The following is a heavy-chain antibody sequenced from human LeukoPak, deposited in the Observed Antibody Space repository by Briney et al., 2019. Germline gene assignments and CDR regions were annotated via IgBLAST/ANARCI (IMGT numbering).Heavy chain of an antibody. V-gene: IGHV3-23*01. J-gene: IGHJ4*02. D-gene: IGHD2-21*02. CDR3: AKESVSRVTRGHYFDY. CDR1: GFTFSNYA. CDR2: ISGSGGST. Sequence: GGTLRLSCAASGFTFSNYAMSWVRQAPGKGLEWVSVISGSGGSTYYADSVKGRFTISRDNSKNTLYLQMNSLRAEDTAVYYCAKESVSRVTRGHYFDYWGQGILVTVSS.